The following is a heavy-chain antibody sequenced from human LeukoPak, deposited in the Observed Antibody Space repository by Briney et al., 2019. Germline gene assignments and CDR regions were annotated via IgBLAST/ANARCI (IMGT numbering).Heavy chain of an antibody. CDR2: ISTTGNT. D-gene: IGHD2-15*01. CDR1: GFNFGDYA. V-gene: IGHV3-23*01. Sequence: QPGRSLRLSCTSSGFNFGDYAMSWVRQAPGKGLEWVAAISTTGNTYHSDSVKGRFTISTDNSRDTLYLQMNNLRADDTAIYYCATAPVTTCLGAFCYPFDHWGQGTLVTVSS. J-gene: IGHJ4*02. CDR3: ATAPVTTCLGAFCYPFDH.